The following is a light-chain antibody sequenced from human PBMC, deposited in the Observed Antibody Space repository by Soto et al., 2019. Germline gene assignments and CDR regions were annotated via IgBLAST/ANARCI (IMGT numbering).Light chain of an antibody. CDR2: DVS. CDR3: ISYAGSSICV. J-gene: IGLJ3*02. V-gene: IGLV2-8*01. Sequence: QSALTQPPSASGSPGQSVTISCTGTSSDVGAYNYVSWYQQHPVKAPKLMIYDVSKRPSGVPDRFSGSKSGNTASLTVSGLQAEDDAYFYGISYAGSSICVFGGVTTLTVL. CDR1: SSDVGAYNY.